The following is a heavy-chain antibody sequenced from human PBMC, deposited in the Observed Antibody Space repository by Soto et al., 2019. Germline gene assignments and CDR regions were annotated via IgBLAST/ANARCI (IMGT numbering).Heavy chain of an antibody. Sequence: GGSLRLSCAASGFTFSTFSMNWVRQAPGRGLEWISYISGGGRPISYADSVKGRFTISRDNAENSLYLQMDSLTDEDTAVYYCARDLGWAFDSWGQGTLVTVSS. CDR3: ARDLGWAFDS. J-gene: IGHJ4*02. CDR2: ISGGGRPI. V-gene: IGHV3-48*02. D-gene: IGHD6-19*01. CDR1: GFTFSTFS.